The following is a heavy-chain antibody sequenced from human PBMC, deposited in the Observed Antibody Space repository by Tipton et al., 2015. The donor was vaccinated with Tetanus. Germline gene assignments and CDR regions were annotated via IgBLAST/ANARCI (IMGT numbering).Heavy chain of an antibody. CDR3: GKGLDSHGLPDF. CDR1: GFSFGGSA. J-gene: IGHJ4*02. CDR2: IRTKTNSYAT. Sequence: SLRLSCAASGFSFGGSAIHWVRQASGKGLEWVGRIRTKTNSYATEYAASVKGRFTIARDDSKTTAYLHMNSLTIEDAAVYYCGKGLDSHGLPDFWGRGSLVKVSS. V-gene: IGHV3-73*01. D-gene: IGHD5-18*01.